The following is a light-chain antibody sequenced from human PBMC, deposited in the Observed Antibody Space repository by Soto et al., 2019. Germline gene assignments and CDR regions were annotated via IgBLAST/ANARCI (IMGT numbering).Light chain of an antibody. V-gene: IGKV4-1*01. CDR2: WAS. CDR1: QNVLYKSNNENY. Sequence: DIVMTQSPDSLAVSLGERATINCKSSQNVLYKSNNENYLAWYQQKPGQPPKLLIYWASTRKPGVPDRFSGSGSGSDFTHTLSSLQAEDVAVYYCQQYSNAPPYTFGQGTKLEI. CDR3: QQYSNAPPYT. J-gene: IGKJ2*01.